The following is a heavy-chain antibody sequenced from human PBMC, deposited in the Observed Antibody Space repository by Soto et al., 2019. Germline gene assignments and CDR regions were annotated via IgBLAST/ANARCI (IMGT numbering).Heavy chain of an antibody. CDR3: ARENCSGGSCYLDY. V-gene: IGHV1-69*08. CDR1: GGTFSSYT. Sequence: QVQLVQSGAEVKKPGSSVKVSCKASGGTFSSYTISWVRQAPGQGLEWMGRIIPILGIANYAQKFQGRVTITADKSTSTAYMELSRLRTEDTAVYYWARENCSGGSCYLDYWGQGTLVTVSS. J-gene: IGHJ4*02. D-gene: IGHD2-15*01. CDR2: IIPILGIA.